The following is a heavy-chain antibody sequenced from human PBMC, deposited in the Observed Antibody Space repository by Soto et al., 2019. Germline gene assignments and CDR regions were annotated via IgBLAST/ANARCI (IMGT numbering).Heavy chain of an antibody. D-gene: IGHD6-6*01. J-gene: IGHJ6*03. Sequence: PSETLSLTCAVSGGCVRSYYWSWIRQPPGKGLEWIGYIYYSGSTNYNPSLKSRVTISVDTSKNQFSLKLSSVTAADTAVYYCARASILGPYYYYYYMDVWGKGTTVTVSS. CDR2: IYYSGST. CDR3: ARASILGPYYYYYYMDV. CDR1: GGCVRSYY. V-gene: IGHV4-59*08.